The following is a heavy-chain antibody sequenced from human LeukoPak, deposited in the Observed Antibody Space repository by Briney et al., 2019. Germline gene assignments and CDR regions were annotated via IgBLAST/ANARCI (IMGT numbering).Heavy chain of an antibody. J-gene: IGHJ4*02. CDR2: IYYSGST. Sequence: SETLSLTCSVSGGSISSSDYYWGWIRQPPGKGLEWIGSIYYSGSTYYNPSLRSRVTISVDTSKNQFSLKLSSMTAADTAVYYCARVSSTKYYYDIFGKFDYWGQGTLVTVSS. V-gene: IGHV4-39*07. D-gene: IGHD3-22*01. CDR1: GGSISSSDYY. CDR3: ARVSSTKYYYDIFGKFDY.